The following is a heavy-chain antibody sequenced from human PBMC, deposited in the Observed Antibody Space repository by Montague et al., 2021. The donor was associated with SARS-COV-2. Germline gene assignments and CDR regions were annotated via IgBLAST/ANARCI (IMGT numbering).Heavy chain of an antibody. CDR3: ARYSSSSTTPFDY. CDR1: GFIFSSYA. Sequence: SRRISCEASGFIFSSYAMSWVRQAPGKGPEWVSAISGSGGSTYFSDSVKGRFTISRDNSKNTLYLQMHSLRAEDTAVYYCARYSSSSTTPFDYWGQGTLVTVSS. J-gene: IGHJ4*02. CDR2: ISGSGGST. D-gene: IGHD6-6*01. V-gene: IGHV3-23*01.